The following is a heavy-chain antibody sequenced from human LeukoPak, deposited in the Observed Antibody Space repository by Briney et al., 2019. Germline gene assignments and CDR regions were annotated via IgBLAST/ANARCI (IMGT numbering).Heavy chain of an antibody. Sequence: ASVKVSCKVSGYILTELSMHWVRQAPGKGLEWMGGFDPEDGEAIYAQKFQGRVIMTEDTSTDTAYMELSSLGSEDTAMYYCAAGTHDDCWSGYSNWGQGTLVTVSS. J-gene: IGHJ4*02. V-gene: IGHV1-24*01. CDR3: AAGTHDDCWSGYSN. D-gene: IGHD3-3*01. CDR1: GYILTELS. CDR2: FDPEDGEA.